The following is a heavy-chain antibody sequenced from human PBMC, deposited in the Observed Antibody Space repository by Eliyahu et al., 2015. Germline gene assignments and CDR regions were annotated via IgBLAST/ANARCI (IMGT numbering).Heavy chain of an antibody. CDR1: GFPFSPSA. CDR2: VSYDGSNQ. Sequence: QVQLVESGGGVVQPGRSLXLPCAASGFPFSPSAMXWVRQAPGKGLEWVAVVSYDGSNQYYADSVKGRFTISRDDSKNTVYLQMNSLRVDDTAVYYCAKDGGRAWSDFDSWGQGTLVTVSS. D-gene: IGHD6-19*01. CDR3: AKDGGRAWSDFDS. J-gene: IGHJ4*02. V-gene: IGHV3-30-3*01.